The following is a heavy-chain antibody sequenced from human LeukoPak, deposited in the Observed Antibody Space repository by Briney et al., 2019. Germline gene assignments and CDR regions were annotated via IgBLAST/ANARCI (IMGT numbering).Heavy chain of an antibody. V-gene: IGHV1-69*05. D-gene: IGHD2-2*01. CDR2: IIPIFGTA. Sequence: SVKVSCKVSGYTLTELSMHWVRQAPGKGLEWMGGIIPIFGTANYAQKFQGRVTITTDESTSTAYMELSSLRSEDTAVYYCARERYCSSTSCSNWFDPWGQGTLVTVSS. J-gene: IGHJ5*02. CDR1: GYTLTELS. CDR3: ARERYCSSTSCSNWFDP.